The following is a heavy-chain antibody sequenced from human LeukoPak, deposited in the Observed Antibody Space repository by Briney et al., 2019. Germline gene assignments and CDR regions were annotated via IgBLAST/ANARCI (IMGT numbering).Heavy chain of an antibody. J-gene: IGHJ4*02. CDR2: ISGSGGST. CDR3: AKASGYSYGYPFDC. CDR1: GFTLSSYA. D-gene: IGHD5-18*01. V-gene: IGHV3-23*01. Sequence: GGSLRLSCAASGFTLSSYAMSWVRQAPGKGLEWVSVISGSGGSTYYADSVKGRFTISRDNSKNTLYLQMNSLRAEDTAVYYCAKASGYSYGYPFDCWGQGTLVTVSS.